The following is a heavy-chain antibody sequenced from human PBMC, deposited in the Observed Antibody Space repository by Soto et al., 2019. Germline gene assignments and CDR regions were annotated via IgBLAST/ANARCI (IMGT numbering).Heavy chain of an antibody. Sequence: QVQLVQSGGEVKKPGASVKVSCKTSGYTFTTYGISWVRQAPGQGLEWVGWISAYSGKTHYAQKFQGKVTMTTDTSTNKAYLELRSLRSDDTDVYYCARDPYLGDHQYWGQGTLVTVSS. J-gene: IGHJ4*02. V-gene: IGHV1-18*01. D-gene: IGHD3-16*01. CDR2: ISAYSGKT. CDR3: ARDPYLGDHQY. CDR1: GYTFTTYG.